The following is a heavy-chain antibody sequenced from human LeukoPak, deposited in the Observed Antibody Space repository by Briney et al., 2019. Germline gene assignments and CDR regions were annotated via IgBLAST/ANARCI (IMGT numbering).Heavy chain of an antibody. Sequence: SQTPSLTCAISGDSVSSNSAAWNWIRQSPSRGLEWLGRTYYRSKWYNDYAVSVKSRITINPDTSKNQFSLQLNSVTPEDTAVYYCARVGYSSSWYMYYFDYWGQGTLVTVSS. CDR3: ARVGYSSSWYMYYFDY. J-gene: IGHJ4*02. D-gene: IGHD6-13*01. CDR2: TYYRSKWYN. CDR1: GDSVSSNSAA. V-gene: IGHV6-1*01.